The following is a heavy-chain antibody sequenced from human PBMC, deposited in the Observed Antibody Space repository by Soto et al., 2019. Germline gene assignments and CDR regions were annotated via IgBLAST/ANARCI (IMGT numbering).Heavy chain of an antibody. Sequence: GESLKISCEGSGYSFTSYWIGWVRQVPGRGLEWMGIIYPGDSDTRYSPSFQGQVTISADKSISTAYLQWSSLKASDTAMYYCARHDSSGWPEYYYYGMDVWGQGTTVTVSS. CDR3: ARHDSSGWPEYYYYGMDV. V-gene: IGHV5-51*01. J-gene: IGHJ6*02. CDR2: IYPGDSDT. D-gene: IGHD6-19*01. CDR1: GYSFTSYW.